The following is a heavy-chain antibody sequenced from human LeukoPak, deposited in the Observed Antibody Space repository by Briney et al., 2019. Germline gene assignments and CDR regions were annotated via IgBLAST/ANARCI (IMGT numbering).Heavy chain of an antibody. J-gene: IGHJ6*03. CDR3: ARGFYGGYYYYYYMDV. CDR1: GYSFTSYW. D-gene: IGHD4/OR15-4a*01. Sequence: GESLKISCKGSGYSFTSYWIGWVRQMPGKGLEWMGIIYPGDSDTRYSPSFQGQVTISADRSISTAYLQWSSLKASDTAMYYCARGFYGGYYYYYYMDVWGKGTTVIVSS. V-gene: IGHV5-51*01. CDR2: IYPGDSDT.